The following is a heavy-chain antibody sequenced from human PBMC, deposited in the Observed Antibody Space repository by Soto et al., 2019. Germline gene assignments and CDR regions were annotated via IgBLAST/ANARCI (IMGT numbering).Heavy chain of an antibody. CDR2: IYSGGRT. CDR3: ARSDCSSGSCPTWFDP. Sequence: EVQLVESGGGLVQPGGSLRLSCAASGFSVTYTYMSWIRQAPGKGLEWVSVIYSGGRTFYADSVRGRFTISRDEGKNTAYLQMHSLRPEDTAGYFCARSDCSSGSCPTWFDPWGQGTPVIVSS. J-gene: IGHJ5*02. V-gene: IGHV3-66*01. D-gene: IGHD2-15*01. CDR1: GFSVTYTY.